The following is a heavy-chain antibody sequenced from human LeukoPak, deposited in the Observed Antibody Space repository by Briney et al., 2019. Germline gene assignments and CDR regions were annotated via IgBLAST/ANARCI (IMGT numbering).Heavy chain of an antibody. CDR1: GVTISNGS. Sequence: GGSLRLTCTASGVTISNGSKNWLRQAPGKGLEWVGRIKSKTDGGTTYYAAPVKGRFTISRAGSKNTLYLQMNSLKTEEPAVYYCATDPADYNIVTGYYDCYYMDDWGKGTPVTVSS. CDR3: ATDPADYNIVTGYYDCYYMDD. CDR2: IKSKTDGGTT. J-gene: IGHJ6*03. D-gene: IGHD3-9*01. V-gene: IGHV3-15*01.